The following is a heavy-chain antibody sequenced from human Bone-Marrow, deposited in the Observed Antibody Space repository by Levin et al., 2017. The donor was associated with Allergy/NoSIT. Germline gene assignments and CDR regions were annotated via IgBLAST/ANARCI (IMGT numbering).Heavy chain of an antibody. CDR2: ISAGGGST. V-gene: IGHV3-23*01. Sequence: PGGSLRLSCTASGFTFSSYAMSWVRQASGKGLEWVSAISAGGGSTAYAESVNGRFTISRDSSKSTLYLEMTSLRAEDTATYYCAKDRREFDYGSGSLLGVGNFDYWGHGSLVSVSS. J-gene: IGHJ4*01. D-gene: IGHD3-10*01. CDR3: AKDRREFDYGSGSLLGVGNFDY. CDR1: GFTFSSYA.